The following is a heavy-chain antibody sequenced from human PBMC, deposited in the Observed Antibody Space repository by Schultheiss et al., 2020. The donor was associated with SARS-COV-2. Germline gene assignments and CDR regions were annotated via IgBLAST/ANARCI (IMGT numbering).Heavy chain of an antibody. Sequence: SVKVSCKASGYTFTSYYMHWVRQAPGQGLEWMGWVIPIFGTANYAQKFQGRVTITADESTSTAYMELRSLRSDDTAVYYCANLIYSSSWYWADYWGQGTLVTVSS. V-gene: IGHV1-69*13. J-gene: IGHJ4*02. D-gene: IGHD6-13*01. CDR2: VIPIFGTA. CDR3: ANLIYSSSWYWADY. CDR1: GYTFTSYY.